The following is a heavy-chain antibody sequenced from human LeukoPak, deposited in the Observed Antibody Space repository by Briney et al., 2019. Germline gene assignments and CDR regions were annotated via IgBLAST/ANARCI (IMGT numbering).Heavy chain of an antibody. CDR3: AKGSYYDSSGSFYFDY. Sequence: GGSLRLSCAASGFTFDDYAMHWVRQALGKGLEWVSGVSGSGDNTYYADSVKGRFTISRDNSKNTLYVQVNSLGTEDTAAYYCAKGSYYDSSGSFYFDYWGQGTLVTVSS. J-gene: IGHJ4*02. CDR1: GFTFDDYA. D-gene: IGHD3-22*01. V-gene: IGHV3-23*01. CDR2: VSGSGDNT.